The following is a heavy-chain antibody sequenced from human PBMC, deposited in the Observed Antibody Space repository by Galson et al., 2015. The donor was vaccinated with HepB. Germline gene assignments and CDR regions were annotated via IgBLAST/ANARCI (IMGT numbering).Heavy chain of an antibody. J-gene: IGHJ4*02. CDR3: ARGVVTVFGVVIKYYLDF. D-gene: IGHD3-3*01. Sequence: CAISGDSVSGNSAAWNRIRQSPSRGLEWLGRTYYRSKWYYHHAESVKSRIDINPDTSKNQFSLQLNSVTPEDTAVYYCARGVVTVFGVVIKYYLDFWGQGTLVTVSS. V-gene: IGHV6-1*01. CDR1: GDSVSGNSAA. CDR2: TYYRSKWYY.